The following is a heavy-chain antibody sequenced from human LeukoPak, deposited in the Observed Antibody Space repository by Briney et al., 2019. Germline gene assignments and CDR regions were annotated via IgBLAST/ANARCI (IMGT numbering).Heavy chain of an antibody. Sequence: GSSVKVSCKASGGTFNYAFSWVRQAPGQGLEWVGRIIPIIDMANYAPNFQGRVTITADKSTNTAYMELTSLRSEDSAVYYCARARQVTRDYYFYGMDVWGQGTTATVSS. CDR1: GGTFNYA. J-gene: IGHJ6*02. CDR3: ARARQVTRDYYFYGMDV. V-gene: IGHV1-69*04. CDR2: IIPIIDMA.